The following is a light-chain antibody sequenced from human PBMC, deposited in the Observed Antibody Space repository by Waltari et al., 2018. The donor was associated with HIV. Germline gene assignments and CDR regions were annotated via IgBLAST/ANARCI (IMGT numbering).Light chain of an antibody. CDR2: QDN. Sequence: SYEVTQPPSVAVSPGQTATITCSGYALGDKYTCCYQQKPGQSPLLFIYQDNKRPSGIPERFSGSSSGHTATLTISGTLPMDEADYYCQAWGSTTSGVFGRGTRLTVL. CDR1: ALGDKY. J-gene: IGLJ3*02. CDR3: QAWGSTTSGV. V-gene: IGLV3-1*01.